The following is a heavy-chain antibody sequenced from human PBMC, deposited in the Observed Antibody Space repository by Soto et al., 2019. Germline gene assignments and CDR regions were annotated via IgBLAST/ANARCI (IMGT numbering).Heavy chain of an antibody. D-gene: IGHD4-17*01. Sequence: QLQLQESGSGLVKPSQTLSLTCAVSGGSISSGGYSWSWIRQPPGKGLEWIGYIYHSGSTYYNPSLRSRVTISLDRSKNQFSLKLRSVTAADTAVYYCARVAGTTVTTYYFDYWGQGTLVTVSS. CDR3: ARVAGTTVTTYYFDY. V-gene: IGHV4-30-2*01. CDR2: IYHSGST. CDR1: GGSISSGGYS. J-gene: IGHJ4*02.